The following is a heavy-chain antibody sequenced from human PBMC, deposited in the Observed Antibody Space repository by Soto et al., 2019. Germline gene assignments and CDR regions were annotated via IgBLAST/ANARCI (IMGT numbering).Heavy chain of an antibody. D-gene: IGHD5-18*01. CDR1: GFTFSRYW. Sequence: EVQLVESGGGLVQPGGSLRLSCAASGFTFSRYWMHWVRQAPGKGLVWVSHIKSDATITTYADSVKGRFTISRDNAKSTVYLEMNSLRDEDTAVYYCVPSGYKYGNDAFDLWGQGTVVTVSS. CDR2: IKSDATIT. J-gene: IGHJ3*01. CDR3: VPSGYKYGNDAFDL. V-gene: IGHV3-74*03.